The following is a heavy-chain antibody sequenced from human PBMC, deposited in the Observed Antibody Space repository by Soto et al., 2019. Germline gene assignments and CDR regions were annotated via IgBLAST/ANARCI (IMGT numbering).Heavy chain of an antibody. CDR1: GFTLSDHY. CDR2: TKNRAHRYTI. Sequence: EVQLVESGGDLVQPGGSLRLSCAASGFTLSDHYMDWVRQAPGKGLEWVARTKNRAHRYTIEYAASVKGRFTISRDDSKNSLFLQMNSLKSDDKYVYYCTCWIAARCSWGHGTLVTVAS. CDR3: TCWIAARCS. J-gene: IGHJ5*01. V-gene: IGHV3-72*01. D-gene: IGHD6-6*01.